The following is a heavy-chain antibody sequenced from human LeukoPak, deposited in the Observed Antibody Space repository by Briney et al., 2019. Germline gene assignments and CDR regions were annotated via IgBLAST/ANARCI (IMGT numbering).Heavy chain of an antibody. CDR3: ARSNNVFFAGDH. Sequence: ASVKVSCKASGDTFSSYAFSWVRQAPGQGLEWMGAIIPMSGTTHYARNFQGRVTITSDESTRTVYLEVTSLRSEDTALYYCARSNNVFFAGDHWGQGTLVTVSS. J-gene: IGHJ4*02. CDR2: IIPMSGTT. V-gene: IGHV1-69*13. CDR1: GDTFSSYA. D-gene: IGHD1/OR15-1a*01.